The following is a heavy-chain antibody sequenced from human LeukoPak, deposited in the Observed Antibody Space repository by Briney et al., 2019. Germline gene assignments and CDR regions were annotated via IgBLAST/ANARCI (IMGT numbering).Heavy chain of an antibody. V-gene: IGHV3-21*01. CDR2: ISISSSYI. Sequence: PGGSLRLSCAASGFTFSSYGMHWVRQAPGKGLEWVSSISISSSYIYYADSVKGRFTISRDNAKNSLYLQMNSLRAEDTAVYYCARGPQENGHSSGYPGYFDYWGQGTLVTVSS. J-gene: IGHJ4*02. CDR3: ARGPQENGHSSGYPGYFDY. CDR1: GFTFSSYG. D-gene: IGHD3-22*01.